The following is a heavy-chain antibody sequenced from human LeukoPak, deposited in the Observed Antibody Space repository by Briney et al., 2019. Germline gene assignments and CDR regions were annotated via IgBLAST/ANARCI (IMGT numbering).Heavy chain of an antibody. CDR1: GGSISSGDYY. CDR3: ARGVETHEDFDY. V-gene: IGHV4-30-4*08. Sequence: SETLSLTCPVYGGSISSGDYYWSWIRQTPGKGLEWIGYIYYSGSTYYNPSLKSRVTISVDTSKNQFSLKLSSATAADTAVYYCARGVETHEDFDYWGQGTLVTVSS. CDR2: IYYSGST. D-gene: IGHD5-24*01. J-gene: IGHJ4*02.